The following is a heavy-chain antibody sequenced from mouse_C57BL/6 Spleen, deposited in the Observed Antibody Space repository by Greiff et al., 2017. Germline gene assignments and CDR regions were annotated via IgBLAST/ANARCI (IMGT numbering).Heavy chain of an antibody. V-gene: IGHV3-6*01. CDR1: GYSITSGYY. J-gene: IGHJ1*03. CDR3: AREDLLGPDWYFDV. Sequence: EVQLQESGPGLVKPSQSLSLTCSVTGYSITSGYYWNWIRQFPGNKLEWMGYISYDGSNNYNPSLKNRISITRDTSKNQFFLKLNSVTTEDTATYYCAREDLLGPDWYFDVWGTGTTVTVSS. CDR2: ISYDGSN. D-gene: IGHD4-1*01.